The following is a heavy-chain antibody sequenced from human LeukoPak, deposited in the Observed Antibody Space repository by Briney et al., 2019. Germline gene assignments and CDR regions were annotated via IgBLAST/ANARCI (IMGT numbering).Heavy chain of an antibody. CDR1: GGTFSSYA. V-gene: IGHV1-69*01. CDR3: ARGNVDTAMAKSMGAFDI. Sequence: ASVKVSCKASGGTFSSYAISWVRQAPGQGLEWVGGIIPIFGTANYAQKFQGRVTITADESTSTAYMELSSLRSEDTAVYYCARGNVDTAMAKSMGAFDIWGQGTMVTVSS. J-gene: IGHJ3*02. D-gene: IGHD5-18*01. CDR2: IIPIFGTA.